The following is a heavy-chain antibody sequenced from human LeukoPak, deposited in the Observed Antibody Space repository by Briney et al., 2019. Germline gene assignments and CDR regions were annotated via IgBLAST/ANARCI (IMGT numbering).Heavy chain of an antibody. J-gene: IGHJ5*02. CDR3: TTDRMIYATNWAVSWFDP. Sequence: GGSLRLSCAASGITFTNAWLTWVRQAPGKGLEWVGRVKTKGDGGAADYAAPVKGRFTTSGDDSTKTLYLQMNSLKTEDTAVYYCTTDRMIYATNWAVSWFDPWGQGTLVTVSS. D-gene: IGHD2-8*01. CDR2: VKTKGDGGAA. V-gene: IGHV3-15*01. CDR1: GITFTNAW.